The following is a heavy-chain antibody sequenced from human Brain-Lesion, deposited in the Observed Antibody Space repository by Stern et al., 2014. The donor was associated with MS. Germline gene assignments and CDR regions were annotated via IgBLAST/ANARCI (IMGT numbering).Heavy chain of an antibody. D-gene: IGHD3-3*01. Sequence: QLVQSGAEVKKPGASVKVSCKTSGYIFTAYYIHWVRQAPGQGLEWMARINPNNGGTKYAQKFQGRVTMSRDTSISTAYVELSSLTSDDTAVYYCARDQRGITIFGVVTDYYYLGMDVWGQGTTVTVSS. CDR2: INPNNGGT. V-gene: IGHV1-2*02. CDR1: GYIFTAYY. J-gene: IGHJ6*02. CDR3: ARDQRGITIFGVVTDYYYLGMDV.